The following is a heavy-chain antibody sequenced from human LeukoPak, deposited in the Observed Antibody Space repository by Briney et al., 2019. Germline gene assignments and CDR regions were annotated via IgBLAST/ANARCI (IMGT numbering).Heavy chain of an antibody. V-gene: IGHV3-23*01. D-gene: IGHD4-17*01. CDR2: ISASTDST. J-gene: IGHJ4*02. CDR3: ARGPNFGDYVDFLDS. Sequence: GGSLRLSCAVSGFTIRSYAMNWVRQAPGKGLEWVSTISASTDSTYYTDSVKGRFTISRDDAKSTLFLQMNNLRAEGSALYYCARGPNFGDYVDFLDSWGQGTLVTVSS. CDR1: GFTIRSYA.